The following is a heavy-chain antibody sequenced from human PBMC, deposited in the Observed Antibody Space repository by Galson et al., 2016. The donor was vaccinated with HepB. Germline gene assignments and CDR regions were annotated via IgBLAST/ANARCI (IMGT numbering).Heavy chain of an antibody. V-gene: IGHV3-48*01. Sequence: SLRLSCAASGFVFSGFSMNWVRQAPGKGLEWVAHIGSGGVAMYADSVRGRFAISRDNAKRSVYVQMNSLRAEDTAVYYCAKQLPYGGNSRSPDYWGQGTLVTVSS. CDR2: IGSGGVAM. CDR1: GFVFSGFS. CDR3: AKQLPYGGNSRSPDY. D-gene: IGHD4-23*01. J-gene: IGHJ4*02.